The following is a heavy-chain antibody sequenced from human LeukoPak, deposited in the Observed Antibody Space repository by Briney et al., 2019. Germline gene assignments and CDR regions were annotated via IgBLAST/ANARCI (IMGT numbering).Heavy chain of an antibody. CDR2: IYHSGST. J-gene: IGHJ6*03. D-gene: IGHD3-16*01. V-gene: IGHV4-4*02. CDR1: GGSISSSNW. Sequence: SETLSLTCAVCGGSISSSNWWSWVRQPPGKGLEWIGEIYHSGSTNYNPSLKSRVTISVDTSKNQFSLKLSSVTAADTAVYYCARKLGRVYPLYYYYMDVWGKGTTVTVSS. CDR3: ARKLGRVYPLYYYYMDV.